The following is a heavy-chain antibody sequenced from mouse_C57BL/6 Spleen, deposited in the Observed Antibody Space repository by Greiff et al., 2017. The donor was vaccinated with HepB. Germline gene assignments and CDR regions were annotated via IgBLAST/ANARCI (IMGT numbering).Heavy chain of an antibody. J-gene: IGHJ4*01. CDR1: GYTFTDYE. V-gene: IGHV1-15*01. CDR2: IDPETGGT. Sequence: QVQLQQSGAELVRPGASVTLSCKASGYTFTDYEMHWVKQTPVHGLEWIGAIDPETGGTAYNQKFKGKAILTADKSSSPAYMELRSLTSEDSAVYYCTRGDYGAMDYWGQGTSVTVSS. CDR3: TRGDYGAMDY.